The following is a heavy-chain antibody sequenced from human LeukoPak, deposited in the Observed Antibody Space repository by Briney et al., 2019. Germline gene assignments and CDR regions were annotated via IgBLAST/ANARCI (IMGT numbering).Heavy chain of an antibody. CDR1: GGSISSYY. D-gene: IGHD3-22*01. V-gene: IGHV4-4*09. CDR3: ARYYYDGSGYSNWLDP. CDR2: IYTSGST. J-gene: IGHJ5*02. Sequence: SETLSLTCTVSGGSISSYYWSWIRQPPGKGLEWIGYIYTSGSTNYNPSLKSRVTISVDTSKNQFSLKLSSVTAADTAVYYCARYYYDGSGYSNWLDPWGQGTLVTVSS.